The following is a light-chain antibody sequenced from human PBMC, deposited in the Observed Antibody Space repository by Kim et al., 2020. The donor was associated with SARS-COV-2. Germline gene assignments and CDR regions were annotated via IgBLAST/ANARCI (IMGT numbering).Light chain of an antibody. CDR3: QAWDSSTGV. Sequence: VAPGHTASITCSGDKLGDKYACWYQQKPGQSPVLVIYQDSKRPSGIPERFSGSNSGNTATLTISGTQAMDEADYYCQAWDSSTGVFGGGTQLTVL. J-gene: IGLJ2*01. CDR2: QDS. V-gene: IGLV3-1*01. CDR1: KLGDKY.